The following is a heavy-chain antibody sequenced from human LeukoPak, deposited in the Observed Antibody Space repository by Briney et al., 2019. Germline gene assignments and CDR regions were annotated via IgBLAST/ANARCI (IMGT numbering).Heavy chain of an antibody. J-gene: IGHJ4*02. CDR1: GFTFNTYS. Sequence: GGSLRLSCAASGFTFNTYSMNWVRQAPGKGLEWVSSISSSSSYIYYADSVKGRFTISRDNAKNSLYLQMNSLRAEDTALYHCARGATAMAEPYDYWGQGTLVTVSS. CDR2: ISSSSSYI. D-gene: IGHD5-18*01. V-gene: IGHV3-21*04. CDR3: ARGATAMAEPYDY.